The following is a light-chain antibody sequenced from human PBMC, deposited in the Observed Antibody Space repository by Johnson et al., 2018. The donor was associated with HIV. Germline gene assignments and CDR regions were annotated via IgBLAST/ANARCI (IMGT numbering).Light chain of an antibody. V-gene: IGLV1-51*01. CDR1: SSNVGSSF. CDR3: GTWDSSLTSYV. CDR2: DNN. J-gene: IGLJ1*01. Sequence: QPVLTQPPSVSAAPGQTVTISCSGSSSNVGSSFVSWYRQVPGTAPKLLIYDNNKRPSGIPGRFSGSKSVPSATLGITGLQTGDEADYYCGTWDSSLTSYVFGAGTKVTVL.